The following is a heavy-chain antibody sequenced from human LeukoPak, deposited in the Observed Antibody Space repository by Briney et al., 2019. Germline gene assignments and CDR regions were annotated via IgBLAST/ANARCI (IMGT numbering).Heavy chain of an antibody. CDR2: IYGSGRT. CDR3: ARSIEMALIDY. Sequence: PSQTLSLTCTVSGDSISSGSYYWRWIRQPAGKGLEWIGRIYGSGRTNYNLSLKSRVTISVDTSKNQFSLKLSSVTAADTAVYYCARSIEMALIDYWGQGTLVTVSS. V-gene: IGHV4-61*02. J-gene: IGHJ4*02. D-gene: IGHD5-24*01. CDR1: GDSISSGSYY.